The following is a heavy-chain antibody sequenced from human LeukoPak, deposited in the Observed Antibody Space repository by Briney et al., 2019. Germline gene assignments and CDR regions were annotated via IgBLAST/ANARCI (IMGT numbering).Heavy chain of an antibody. CDR1: GGSISSNYYY. J-gene: IGHJ4*02. CDR2: INYSGTT. V-gene: IGHV4-39*07. CDR3: ASRWGGRDFFDY. Sequence: SETLSLTCSVFGGSISSNYYYWVWVRQPPGTGREWIASINYSGTTYYNPSLKSRVAISVDTSKSQFSLKLTSMPAADTAVYYCASRWGGRDFFDYWGQGTLVTVSS. D-gene: IGHD3-16*01.